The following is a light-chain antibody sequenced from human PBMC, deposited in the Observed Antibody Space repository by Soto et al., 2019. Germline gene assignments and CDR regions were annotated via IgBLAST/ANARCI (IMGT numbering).Light chain of an antibody. Sequence: EIVLTQSPGTLSLSPGERATLSCRASQSVSSAYLAWYQQIPGQAPRLLIYCASSRATGIPDRFSGSGSETDFTLTISGLEPEDFAVYYCQQSGSSFYTFGQGTKLEIK. CDR1: QSVSSAY. CDR3: QQSGSSFYT. CDR2: CAS. V-gene: IGKV3-20*01. J-gene: IGKJ2*01.